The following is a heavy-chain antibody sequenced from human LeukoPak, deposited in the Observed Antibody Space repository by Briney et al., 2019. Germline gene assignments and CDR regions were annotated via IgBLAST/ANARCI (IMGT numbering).Heavy chain of an antibody. CDR2: IYSGGST. CDR1: GFTVSSNY. J-gene: IGHJ4*02. D-gene: IGHD3-3*01. CDR3: ASRLRFLEWLPLQG. V-gene: IGHV3-53*01. Sequence: GGSLRLSCAASGFTVSSNYMSWVRQAPGKGLEWVSVIYSGGSTYYADSVKGRFTISRDNSKNTLYLQMNSLRAEDTAVYYCASRLRFLEWLPLQGWGQGTLVTVSS.